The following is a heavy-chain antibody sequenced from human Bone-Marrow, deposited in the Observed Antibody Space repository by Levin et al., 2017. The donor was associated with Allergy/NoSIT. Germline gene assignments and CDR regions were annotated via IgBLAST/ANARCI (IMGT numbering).Heavy chain of an antibody. CDR2: IYYSGST. J-gene: IGHJ5*02. D-gene: IGHD2-2*01. CDR3: ARTWARPITSCPHPTPRPISLFDP. V-gene: IGHV4-31*03. Sequence: PSETLSLTCTVSGGSISSGGYYWSWIRQHPGKGLEWIGYIYYSGSTYYNPSLKSRVTISVDTSKNQFSLKLSSVTAADTAVYYCARTWARPITSCPHPTPRPISLFDPWGQGTLVTVSS. CDR1: GGSISSGGYY.